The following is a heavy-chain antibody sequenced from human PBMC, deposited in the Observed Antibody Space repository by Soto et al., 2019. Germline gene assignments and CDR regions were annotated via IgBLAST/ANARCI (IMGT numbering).Heavy chain of an antibody. CDR3: ARRGWEDSSGGLCI. CDR2: IAPSDSYT. Sequence: PGESLKISCKGSGYSFTSYWISWVRQMPGKGLEWMGRIAPSDSYTNYSPSFQGHVTISADKSISTAYLQWGSLKASDTAMYYCARRGWEDSSGGLCIWGQGTMVTVSS. CDR1: GYSFTSYW. J-gene: IGHJ3*02. V-gene: IGHV5-10-1*01. D-gene: IGHD3-22*01.